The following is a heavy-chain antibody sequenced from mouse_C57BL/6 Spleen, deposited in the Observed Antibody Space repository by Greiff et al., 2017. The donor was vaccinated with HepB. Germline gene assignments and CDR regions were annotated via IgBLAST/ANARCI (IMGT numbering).Heavy chain of an antibody. V-gene: IGHV1-22*01. CDR3: ARERTGASYFDY. J-gene: IGHJ2*01. Sequence: EVQLQQSGPELVKPGASVKMSCKASGYTFTDYNMHWVKQSHGQSLEWIGYINPNNGGTSYNQKFKGKATLTVNKSSSTAYMERRSLTSEDSALYYCARERTGASYFDYWGQGTTLTVAS. D-gene: IGHD4-1*01. CDR2: INPNNGGT. CDR1: GYTFTDYN.